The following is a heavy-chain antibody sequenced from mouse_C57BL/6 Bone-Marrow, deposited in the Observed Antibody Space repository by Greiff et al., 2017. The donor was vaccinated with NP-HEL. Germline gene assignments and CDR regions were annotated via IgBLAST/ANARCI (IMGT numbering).Heavy chain of an antibody. CDR1: GYTFTSYW. D-gene: IGHD1-1*01. J-gene: IGHJ1*03. CDR3: ARTDYYGSSWWYFDV. Sequence: QVQLQQPGAELVKPGASVKLSCKASGYTFTSYWMHWVKQRPGQGLEWIGMIHPTSGSTNYNEKFKSKATLTVDKSSSTAYMQLSSLTSEDSAVYDCARTDYYGSSWWYFDVWGTGTTVTVSS. V-gene: IGHV1-64*01. CDR2: IHPTSGST.